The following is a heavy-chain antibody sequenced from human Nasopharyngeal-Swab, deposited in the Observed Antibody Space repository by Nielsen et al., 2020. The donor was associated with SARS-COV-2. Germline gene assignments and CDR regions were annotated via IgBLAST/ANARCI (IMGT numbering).Heavy chain of an antibody. D-gene: IGHD6-19*01. J-gene: IGHJ5*02. Sequence: KVSCKGSGYRFPSYWIGWVRQMPGKGLEWMGIIYPGDSDTRYSPSFQGQVTISADKSISTAYLQWSSLKASDTAMYYCARQNTGYSSGWYWGNWFDPWGQGTLVTVSS. CDR3: ARQNTGYSSGWYWGNWFDP. CDR2: IYPGDSDT. V-gene: IGHV5-51*01. CDR1: GYRFPSYW.